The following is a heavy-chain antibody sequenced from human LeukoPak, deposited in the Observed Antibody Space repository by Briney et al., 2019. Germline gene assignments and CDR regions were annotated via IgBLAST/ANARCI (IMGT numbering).Heavy chain of an antibody. CDR3: ARGIWQPYYYMDV. CDR1: GYTFNSYG. D-gene: IGHD6-13*01. CDR2: VSAYNGHT. Sequence: ASVKVSCKASGYTFNSYGISWVRQAPGQGLEWMGWVSAYNGHTNYAQKFQGRVTMTRDMSTSTVYMELSSLRSEDTAVYYCARGIWQPYYYMDVWGKGTTVTISS. J-gene: IGHJ6*03. V-gene: IGHV1-18*01.